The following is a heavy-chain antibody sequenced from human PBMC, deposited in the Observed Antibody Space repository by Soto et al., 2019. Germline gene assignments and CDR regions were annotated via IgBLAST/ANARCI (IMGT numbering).Heavy chain of an antibody. Sequence: SETLSLTCAVSGYSISSGYYWGWIRQPPGKGLEWIGSIYHSGSTYYNPSLKSRVTISVDTSKNQFSLKLSSVTAADTAVYYCARDSLTIFGVVIKVPYGMDVWGQGTTVTVSS. CDR3: ARDSLTIFGVVIKVPYGMDV. CDR1: GYSISSGYY. V-gene: IGHV4-38-2*02. J-gene: IGHJ6*02. CDR2: IYHSGST. D-gene: IGHD3-3*01.